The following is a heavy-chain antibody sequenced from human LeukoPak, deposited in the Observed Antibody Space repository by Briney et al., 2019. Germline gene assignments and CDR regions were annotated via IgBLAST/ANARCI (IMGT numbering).Heavy chain of an antibody. CDR3: ARQPIYEAYFDF. CDR2: IKHDGSEE. CDR1: GFSFDRYW. J-gene: IGHJ4*02. Sequence: GGSLRLSCVASGFSFDRYWMSWVRQAPGKGLEWVANIKHDGSEENFVDSVKGRFTISRDNAENSLFLQMNSLRADDTAVYFCARQPIYEAYFDFWGQGTLVTVSS. V-gene: IGHV3-7*01. D-gene: IGHD3-16*01.